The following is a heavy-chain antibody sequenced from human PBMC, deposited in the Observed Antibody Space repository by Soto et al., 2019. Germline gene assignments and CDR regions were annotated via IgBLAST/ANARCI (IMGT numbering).Heavy chain of an antibody. CDR3: ARDTGYSSGQVPESFDI. J-gene: IGHJ3*02. CDR2: ISTSSNYI. V-gene: IGHV3-21*01. CDR1: GFTFSSYS. Sequence: EVKLVESGGGLVKPGGSLRLSCAASGFTFSSYSMIWVRQAPGKGLEWGSCISTSSNYIFYGESVKGRFTISRDNAKKSLYLQMNILRAEDTAVYYCARDTGYSSGQVPESFDIWGQGTMVTVSS. D-gene: IGHD6-19*01.